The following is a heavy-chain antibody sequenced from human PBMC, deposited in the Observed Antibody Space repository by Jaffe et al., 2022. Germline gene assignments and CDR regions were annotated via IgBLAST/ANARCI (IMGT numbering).Heavy chain of an antibody. CDR3: ARDLEYCSSTSCYADYYYMDV. V-gene: IGHV3-7*01. J-gene: IGHJ6*03. CDR2: IKQDGSEK. D-gene: IGHD2-2*01. Sequence: EVQLVESGGGLVQPGGSLRLSCAASGFTFSSYWMSWVRQAPGKGLEWVANIKQDGSEKYYVDSVKGRFTISRDNAKNSLYLQMNSLRAEDTAVYYCARDLEYCSSTSCYADYYYMDVWGKGTTVTVSS. CDR1: GFTFSSYW.